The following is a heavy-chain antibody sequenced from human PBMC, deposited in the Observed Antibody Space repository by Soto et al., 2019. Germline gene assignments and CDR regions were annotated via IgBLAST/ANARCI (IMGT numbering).Heavy chain of an antibody. D-gene: IGHD3-9*01. Sequence: GGFMRHSYAASGFTSSSYGMHWVRQAPGKGLEWVAVIWYDGSNKYYADSVKGRFTISRDNSKNTLYLQMNSLRAEDTAVYYCARALPYYDILTGYPGDGFDPWGQGTLVTVSS. J-gene: IGHJ5*02. CDR3: ARALPYYDILTGYPGDGFDP. V-gene: IGHV3-33*01. CDR2: IWYDGSNK. CDR1: GFTSSSYG.